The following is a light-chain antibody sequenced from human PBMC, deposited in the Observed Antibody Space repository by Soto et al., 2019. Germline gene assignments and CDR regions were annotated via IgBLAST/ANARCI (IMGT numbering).Light chain of an antibody. CDR1: QSISSW. CDR3: QQYKSYPLT. J-gene: IGKJ4*01. Sequence: DIQMTQSPSTLSASVGDRVTITCRASQSISSWLAWYQQKPGKAPNLLIYKASSLESWVPSRFSGSGSGTEFTLTISSLQPDDFATYYCQQYKSYPLTFGGGTKVEIK. CDR2: KAS. V-gene: IGKV1-5*03.